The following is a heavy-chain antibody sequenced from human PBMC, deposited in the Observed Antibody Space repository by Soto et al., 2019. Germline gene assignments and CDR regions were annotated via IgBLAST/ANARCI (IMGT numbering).Heavy chain of an antibody. Sequence: EVQLLESGGGLVQPGGSLRLSCAASGFTFSSYAMSWVRQAPGKGLEWVSAISGSGGSTYYADSVKGRFTISRDNSKNTLYLQMNSLRAEDTAVYYCAKDLLDSLSPGVLYYYYYMDVWGKGTTVAVSS. CDR1: GFTFSSYA. D-gene: IGHD3-10*01. J-gene: IGHJ6*03. CDR2: ISGSGGST. V-gene: IGHV3-23*01. CDR3: AKDLLDSLSPGVLYYYYYMDV.